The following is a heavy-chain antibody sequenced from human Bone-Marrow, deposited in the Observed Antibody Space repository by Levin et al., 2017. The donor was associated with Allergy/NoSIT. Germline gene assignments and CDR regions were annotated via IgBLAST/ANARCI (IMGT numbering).Heavy chain of an antibody. J-gene: IGHJ4*02. CDR3: AKDIGSGWYWEGGELFDY. D-gene: IGHD6-19*01. V-gene: IGHV3-9*01. Sequence: SLKISCAASGFTFDDYAMHWVRQAPGKGLEWVSGISWNSGSIGYADSVKGRFTISRDNAKNSLYLQMNSLRAEDTALYYCAKDIGSGWYWEGGELFDYWGQGTLVTVSS. CDR1: GFTFDDYA. CDR2: ISWNSGSI.